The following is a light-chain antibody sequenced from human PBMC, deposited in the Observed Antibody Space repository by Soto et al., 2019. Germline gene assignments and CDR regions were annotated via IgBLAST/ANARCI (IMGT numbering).Light chain of an antibody. CDR3: QHYYTWPLT. CDR2: GTS. CDR1: QSISIF. J-gene: IGKJ4*01. Sequence: EIVMTQSPATLSVSPGERVTLSCRASQSISIFLAWYQQKPGQAPRLLIYGTSTRATGIPARFSGSGSGTDFTLTISRLQSEDFGVYYCQHYYTWPLTFGGGTNVEIK. V-gene: IGKV3-15*01.